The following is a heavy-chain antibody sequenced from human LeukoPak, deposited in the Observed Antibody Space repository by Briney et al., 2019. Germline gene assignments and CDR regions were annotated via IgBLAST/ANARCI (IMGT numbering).Heavy chain of an antibody. CDR3: GKDPLAMAGTIGS. V-gene: IGHV3-9*01. D-gene: IGHD6-19*01. CDR1: GFTFNDYA. Sequence: GRSLRLSCAASGFTFNDYAMHWVRQAPGKGLEWVSGISWNSGSIGYADSVKGRFTISRDNAKNSLFLQMNSLRPEDTALYYCGKDPLAMAGTIGSWGQGTLVTVSS. J-gene: IGHJ4*02. CDR2: ISWNSGSI.